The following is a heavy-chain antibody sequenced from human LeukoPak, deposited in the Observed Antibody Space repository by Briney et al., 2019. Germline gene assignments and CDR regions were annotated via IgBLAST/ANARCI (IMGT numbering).Heavy chain of an antibody. CDR2: IWYDGGYK. D-gene: IGHD3-22*01. J-gene: IGHJ4*02. Sequence: GGSLRLSCAASGFTFSNYGMHGVRQAPGKGLEWVADIWYDGGYKYYADSVKGRFTISRDNSKNTLFLQMDSLRAEDTAVYYCARNYYDSSGYQEATFNYWGQGTLVTVSS. V-gene: IGHV3-33*01. CDR1: GFTFSNYG. CDR3: ARNYYDSSGYQEATFNY.